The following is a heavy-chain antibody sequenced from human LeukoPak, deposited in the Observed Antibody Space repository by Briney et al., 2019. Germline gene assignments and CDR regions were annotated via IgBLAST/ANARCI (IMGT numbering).Heavy chain of an antibody. Sequence: PGGSLRLSCAASGFTFSSYEMNWVRQAPGKGLEWVSYISSSGSTIYYADSVKGRFTISRDNAKNSLYLQMNSLRAEDTAVYYCAKDGGSSHKKEPYYYYYMDVWGKGTTVTVSS. CDR2: ISSSGSTI. CDR3: AKDGGSSHKKEPYYYYYMDV. CDR1: GFTFSSYE. V-gene: IGHV3-48*03. J-gene: IGHJ6*03. D-gene: IGHD6-6*01.